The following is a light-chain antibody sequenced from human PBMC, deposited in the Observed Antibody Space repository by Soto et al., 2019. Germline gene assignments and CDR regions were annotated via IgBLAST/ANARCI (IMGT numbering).Light chain of an antibody. CDR3: QHYNSYSEA. CDR2: KAS. CDR1: QSVLSSSNNQNH. V-gene: IGKV4-1*01. J-gene: IGKJ1*01. Sequence: DIVMTQSPDSLAVSLGERATINCKSSQSVLSSSNNQNHLAWYQQKPGKAPKLLIYKASTLKSGVPSRFSGSGSGTEFTLTISSLQPDDFATYYCQHYNSYSEAFGQGTKVDIK.